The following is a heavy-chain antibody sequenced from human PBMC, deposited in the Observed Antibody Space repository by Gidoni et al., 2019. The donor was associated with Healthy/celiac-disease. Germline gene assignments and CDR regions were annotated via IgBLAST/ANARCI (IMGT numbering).Heavy chain of an antibody. CDR1: GFTFSNYE. CDR3: ARILRGRFDP. D-gene: IGHD2-15*01. CDR2: ISSSGSSI. Sequence: EAQLVESGGGLVQPGGSLRITCAASGFTFSNYELNWVRHAPGKGLEWVSYISSSGSSIYYADSVKGRFTISRDNAKISLYLQMNSLRAEDTAVYYCARILRGRFDPWGQGTLVTVSS. J-gene: IGHJ5*02. V-gene: IGHV3-48*03.